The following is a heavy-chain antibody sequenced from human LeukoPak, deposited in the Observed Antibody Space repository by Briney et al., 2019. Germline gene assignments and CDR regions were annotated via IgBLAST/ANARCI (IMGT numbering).Heavy chain of an antibody. V-gene: IGHV3-72*01. Sequence: PGGSLRLSCAASGFILSDHYIDWVRQAPGKGLEWVGRTRNKANSYTTEYAASVKGRFTISRDDPKNLLYLQMNSLKSEDTAVYCCGRSGRYRPSDLWGQGTLVTVSS. CDR3: GRSGRYRPSDL. J-gene: IGHJ5*02. CDR1: GFILSDHY. CDR2: TRNKANSYTT. D-gene: IGHD1-26*01.